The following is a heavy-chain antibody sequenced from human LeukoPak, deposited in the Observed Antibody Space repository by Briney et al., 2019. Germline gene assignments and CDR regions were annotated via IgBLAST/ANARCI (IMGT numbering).Heavy chain of an antibody. CDR3: ASVKDSDYKFFHY. D-gene: IGHD5-12*01. J-gene: IGHJ4*02. CDR1: EFIVSNTY. V-gene: IGHV3-53*01. CDR2: VHPDGTS. Sequence: GGSLRLSCAASEFIVSNTYMTWVRQAPGKGLEWVSLVHPDGTSHYADSVKGRFTISRDDSKNTVYLRMNSLRAEDTAVYYCASVKDSDYKFFHYWGQGTLVTVSS.